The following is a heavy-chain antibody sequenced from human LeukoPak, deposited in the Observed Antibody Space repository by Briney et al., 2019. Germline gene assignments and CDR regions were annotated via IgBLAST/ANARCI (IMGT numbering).Heavy chain of an antibody. CDR1: GFTFSSYG. CDR3: AKDQNDYVWGTYRGYCFDY. D-gene: IGHD3-16*02. Sequence: RAGRSLRLSCAASGFTFSSYGMHWVRQAPDKGLEWVAFIRYEGSSKYYADSVKGRFTISRDNSKNALYLQMNSLRAEDTAVYYCAKDQNDYVWGTYRGYCFDYWAREPWSPSPQ. V-gene: IGHV3-30*02. CDR2: IRYEGSSK. J-gene: IGHJ4*02.